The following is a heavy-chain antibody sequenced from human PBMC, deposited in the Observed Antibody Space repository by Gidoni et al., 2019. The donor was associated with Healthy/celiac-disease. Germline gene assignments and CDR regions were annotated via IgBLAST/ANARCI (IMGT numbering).Heavy chain of an antibody. V-gene: IGHV1-18*04. D-gene: IGHD3-22*01. CDR2: ISAYNGNT. Sequence: QVQLVQPGAEVKKPGASVKVSCKASGYTFTSYGISWVRQAPGQGLEWIGWISAYNGNTNYAQKLQGRVTMTTDTSTSTAYMELRSLRSDDTAVYYCARDPVPNYYDSSGYPYYFDYWGQGTLVTVSS. CDR1: GYTFTSYG. CDR3: ARDPVPNYYDSSGYPYYFDY. J-gene: IGHJ4*02.